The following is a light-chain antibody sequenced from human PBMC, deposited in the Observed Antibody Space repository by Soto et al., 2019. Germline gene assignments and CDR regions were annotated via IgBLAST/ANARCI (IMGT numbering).Light chain of an antibody. V-gene: IGKV1-39*01. CDR1: QNIINY. Sequence: DIQMTQSPSSLSASVGDRVTITCWASQNIINYLNWYQQKPGKAPQLLIYVASRLESGVPSRFSGSGSGTDFTLTITSLQPEDFATYYCQQSYNAPITFGQGTRLEIK. J-gene: IGKJ5*01. CDR3: QQSYNAPIT. CDR2: VAS.